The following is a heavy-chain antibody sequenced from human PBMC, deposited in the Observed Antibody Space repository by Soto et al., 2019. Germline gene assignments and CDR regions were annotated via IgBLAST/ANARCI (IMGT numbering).Heavy chain of an antibody. CDR1: GFTFSSYS. CDR3: ARDFTEIVGIHDMDV. CDR2: ISSSSSYI. V-gene: IGHV3-21*01. D-gene: IGHD1-26*01. J-gene: IGHJ6*02. Sequence: GGSLRLSCVASGFTFSSYSMNWVRQAPGKGLEWVSSISSSSSYIYYADSVKGRFTISRDNANNSLYLQMNSLRVEDTAVYYCARDFTEIVGIHDMDVWGQGTTVTVSS.